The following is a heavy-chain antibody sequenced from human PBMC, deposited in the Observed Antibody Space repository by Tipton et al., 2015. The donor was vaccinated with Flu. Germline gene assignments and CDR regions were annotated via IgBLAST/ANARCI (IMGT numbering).Heavy chain of an antibody. Sequence: SLRLSCVGSGFIFGDYWMSWVRQAPGEGLEWLANIKKDGSEKYYADSMKGRFTASRDNAKNSLYLQMNDLRAEDTAVYYCARDPGITGNGADFDSWGQGTLVTVSS. CDR2: IKKDGSEK. CDR3: ARDPGITGNGADFDS. V-gene: IGHV3-7*01. J-gene: IGHJ4*02. CDR1: GFIFGDYW. D-gene: IGHD1-20*01.